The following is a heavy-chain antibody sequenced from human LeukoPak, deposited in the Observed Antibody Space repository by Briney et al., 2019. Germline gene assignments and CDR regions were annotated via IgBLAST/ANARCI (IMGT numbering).Heavy chain of an antibody. D-gene: IGHD4-23*01. CDR2: IYSGGST. Sequence: GGSLRLFCAASGFTVSSNYMSWVRQSPGKGLEWVSVIYSGGSTYYADSVKGRFTISRDNSKNTLYLQMNSLRAEDTAVYYCARNLAYGGNGYWGQGTLVTVSS. CDR1: GFTVSSNY. V-gene: IGHV3-66*01. J-gene: IGHJ4*02. CDR3: ARNLAYGGNGY.